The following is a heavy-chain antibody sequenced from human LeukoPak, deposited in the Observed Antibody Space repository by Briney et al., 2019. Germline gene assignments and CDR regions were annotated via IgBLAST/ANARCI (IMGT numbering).Heavy chain of an antibody. D-gene: IGHD3-3*01. J-gene: IGHJ3*02. CDR1: GGSFSGYY. V-gene: IGHV4-34*01. CDR3: AITVLRFLEWLLPQYDI. CDR2: INHSGST. Sequence: SETLSLTCAVYGGSFSGYYWSWIRQPPGKGLEWIGEINHSGSTNYNPSLKSRVTMSVDTSKNQFSLKLSSVTAADTAVYYCAITVLRFLEWLLPQYDIWGQGTMVTVSS.